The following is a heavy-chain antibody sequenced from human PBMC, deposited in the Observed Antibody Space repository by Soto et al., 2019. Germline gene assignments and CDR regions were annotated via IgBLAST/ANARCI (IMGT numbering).Heavy chain of an antibody. Sequence: PGGSLRLSCAASGFTFSSYWMSWVRQAPGKGLEWVANIKQDGSEKYYVDSVKGRFTISRDNAKNSLYLQMNSLRAEDTAVYYCAREVAARHYYYYGMDVWGQGTTVTVSS. V-gene: IGHV3-7*05. D-gene: IGHD6-6*01. CDR2: IKQDGSEK. CDR1: GFTFSSYW. J-gene: IGHJ6*02. CDR3: AREVAARHYYYYGMDV.